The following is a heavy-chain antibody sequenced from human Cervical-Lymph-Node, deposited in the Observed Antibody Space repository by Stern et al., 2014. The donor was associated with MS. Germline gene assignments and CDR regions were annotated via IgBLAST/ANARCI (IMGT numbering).Heavy chain of an antibody. CDR1: GDSISSYTHY. CDR3: AKHACTGAACPFDL. Sequence: QVQLVESGPGLVKPSETLSLTCAVSGDSISSYTHYWAWIRQPPGKGLEWIGSVYYTGAPYYNPSLKSPVTISVDTSKNHFSRGLNSVTAADTAVYYCAKHACTGAACPFDLWGQGTLVTVSS. CDR2: VYYTGAP. J-gene: IGHJ4*02. V-gene: IGHV4-39*01. D-gene: IGHD2-8*02.